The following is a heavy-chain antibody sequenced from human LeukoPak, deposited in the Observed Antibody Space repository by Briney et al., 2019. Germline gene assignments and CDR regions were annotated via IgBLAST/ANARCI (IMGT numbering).Heavy chain of an antibody. J-gene: IGHJ5*02. CDR1: GYTFTGYY. V-gene: IGHV1-2*02. D-gene: IGHD1-7*01. Sequence: GASVKVSCKASGYTFTGYYMHWVRQAPGQGLEWMGWINPNSGGTNYAQKFQGRVTMTGDTSISTAYMELSRLRSDDTAVYYCAIDPTGTRKPPFDPWGQGTLVTVSS. CDR2: INPNSGGT. CDR3: AIDPTGTRKPPFDP.